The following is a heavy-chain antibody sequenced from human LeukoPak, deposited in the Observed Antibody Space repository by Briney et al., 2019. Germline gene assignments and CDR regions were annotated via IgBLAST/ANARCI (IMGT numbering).Heavy chain of an antibody. V-gene: IGHV3-23*01. D-gene: IGHD4-23*01. J-gene: IGHJ4*02. Sequence: GGSLRLSCAASGFTFSTYAMTWVRQAPGEGLEWASGISGNGERTFYTDSVKGRFTISRDNAHNTLYLQMNSLRDEDTAVYYCARIRWSTLDYWGQGTLVTVSS. CDR1: GFTFSTYA. CDR3: ARIRWSTLDY. CDR2: ISGNGERT.